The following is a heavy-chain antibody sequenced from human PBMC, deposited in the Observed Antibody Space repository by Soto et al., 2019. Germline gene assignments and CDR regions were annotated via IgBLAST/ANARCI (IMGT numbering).Heavy chain of an antibody. V-gene: IGHV4-4*07. J-gene: IGHJ5*02. Sequence: KSSETLSLTCTVSGGSISSYYWSWIRQPAGKGLEWIGRIYTSGSTNYNPSLRSRVTMSVDTSKNQFSLKLSSVTAADTAVYYCARDVGTDCGDYEGFYWFDPWGQGTLVTVSS. CDR2: IYTSGST. D-gene: IGHD4-17*01. CDR1: GGSISSYY. CDR3: ARDVGTDCGDYEGFYWFDP.